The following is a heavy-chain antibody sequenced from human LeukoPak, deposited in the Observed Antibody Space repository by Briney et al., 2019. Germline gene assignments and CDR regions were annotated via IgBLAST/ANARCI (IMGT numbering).Heavy chain of an antibody. CDR2: IIPIFGTA. V-gene: IGHV1-69*13. J-gene: IGHJ5*02. D-gene: IGHD6-19*01. CDR3: AREKESVAGGRWFDP. CDR1: GGTFSSYA. Sequence: VASVKVSCKASGGTFSSYAISWVRQAPGQGLEWMGGIIPIFGTANYAQKFQGRVTITADESTSTAYMELSSLRSEDTAVYYCAREKESVAGGRWFDPWGQGTLVTVSS.